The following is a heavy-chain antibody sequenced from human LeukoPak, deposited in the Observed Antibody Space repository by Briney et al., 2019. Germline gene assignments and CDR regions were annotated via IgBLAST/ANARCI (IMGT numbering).Heavy chain of an antibody. J-gene: IGHJ6*04. CDR1: GGSFSGYY. CDR2: INHSGST. Sequence: PSETLSLTCAVCGGSFSGYYWSWIRQPPGKGLEWIGEINHSGSTNYNPSLKSRVTISVDTSKNQFSLKLSSVTAADTAVYYCARLFVRGYYYGSGSPHTMDVWGKGTTVTISS. V-gene: IGHV4-34*01. CDR3: ARLFVRGYYYGSGSPHTMDV. D-gene: IGHD3-10*01.